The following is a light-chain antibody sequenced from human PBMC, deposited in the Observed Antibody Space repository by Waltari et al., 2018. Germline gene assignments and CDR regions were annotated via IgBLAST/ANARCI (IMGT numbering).Light chain of an antibody. CDR3: QQYGSSLYT. V-gene: IGKV3-20*01. CDR1: QSVSSSY. CDR2: GAS. Sequence: EIVLTQSPGTLSLSPGERATLSCRASQSVSSSYLAWYQQKPGQAPRLLIYGASSRATGIPDRFSGSESGTDFTLTISRLEPEDFTVYYCQQYGSSLYTFGQWTKLEIK. J-gene: IGKJ2*01.